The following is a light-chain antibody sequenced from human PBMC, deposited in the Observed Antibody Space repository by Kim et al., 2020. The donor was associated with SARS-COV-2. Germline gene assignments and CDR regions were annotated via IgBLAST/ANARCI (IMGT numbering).Light chain of an antibody. CDR1: QSVSTNY. CDR2: GAS. J-gene: IGKJ2*01. V-gene: IGKV3-20*01. CDR3: QQYGRSPPFA. Sequence: SPGERATLPCRASQSVSTNYLAWYQQKPGQTPRLLIYGASTRATGIPARFSGSGSGTDFTLTISRLEPEDFAVYYCQQYGRSPPFAFGQGTKLEI.